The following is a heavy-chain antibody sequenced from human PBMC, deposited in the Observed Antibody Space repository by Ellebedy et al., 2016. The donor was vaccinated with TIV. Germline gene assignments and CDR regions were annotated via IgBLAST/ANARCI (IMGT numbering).Heavy chain of an antibody. V-gene: IGHV1-18*01. D-gene: IGHD3-10*01. J-gene: IGHJ4*02. Sequence: AASVKVSCKASGYTFTSYGISWVRQAPGQGLEWMGWISDYNGNTNYAQKLQGRVTMTTDTYSSTAYMELSSLRSEDTAVYYCAAGRGLGSGDYWGQGTLVTVSS. CDR3: AAGRGLGSGDY. CDR1: GYTFTSYG. CDR2: ISDYNGNT.